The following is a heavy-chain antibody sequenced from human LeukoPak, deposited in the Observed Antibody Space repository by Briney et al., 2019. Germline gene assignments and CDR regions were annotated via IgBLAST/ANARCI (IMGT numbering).Heavy chain of an antibody. D-gene: IGHD3-3*01. CDR2: MNPNSGNT. J-gene: IGHJ6*03. CDR1: GYTFTSYD. Sequence: ASVKVSCKASGYTFTSYDINWVRQATGQGLEWMGWMNPNSGNTGYAQKFQGRVTITRNTSISTAYMELSSLRSEDTAVYYCARMRAGYDFWSGLNYYYYYYMDVWGKGTTVTVSS. V-gene: IGHV1-8*03. CDR3: ARMRAGYDFWSGLNYYYYYYMDV.